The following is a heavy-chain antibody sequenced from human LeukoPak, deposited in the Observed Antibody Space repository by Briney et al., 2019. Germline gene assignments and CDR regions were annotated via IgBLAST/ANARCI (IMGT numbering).Heavy chain of an antibody. CDR1: GYTITSYD. V-gene: IGHV1-8*03. Sequence: ASVKVSCKASGYTITSYDINWVRQATGQGLEWMGWMNPNSGNTGYAQKFQGRVTITADKSTSTAYMELSSLRSEDTAVYYCARDYYDSSGYRAEVYWYFDLWGRGTLVTVSS. CDR3: ARDYYDSSGYRAEVYWYFDL. CDR2: MNPNSGNT. J-gene: IGHJ2*01. D-gene: IGHD3-22*01.